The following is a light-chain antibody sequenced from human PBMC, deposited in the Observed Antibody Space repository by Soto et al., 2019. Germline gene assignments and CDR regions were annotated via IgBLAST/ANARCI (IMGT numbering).Light chain of an antibody. V-gene: IGLV4-69*01. Sequence: QPVLTQSPSASASLGASVKLTCTLSSGHSSYAIAWHQQQPEKGPRFLMKLNTDGSHSKGDGIPDRFSGSSSGAERYLTISSLQSEDEADYYCQTWVSGIAVFGGGTQLTVL. CDR2: LNTDGSH. CDR1: SGHSSYA. CDR3: QTWVSGIAV. J-gene: IGLJ7*01.